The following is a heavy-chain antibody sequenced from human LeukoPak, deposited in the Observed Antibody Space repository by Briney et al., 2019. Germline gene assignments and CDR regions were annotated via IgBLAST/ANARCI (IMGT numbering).Heavy chain of an antibody. J-gene: IGHJ5*02. D-gene: IGHD3-9*01. V-gene: IGHV3-30*04. CDR2: ISYDGSKK. CDR3: AKGDYYDVLTGRQNWFGP. Sequence: GGSLRLSCAASGFTFSNYAMHWVRQAPGKGLEWVAVISYDGSKKYYADSVKGRFTISRDNSKNTLYLQMNSLRVEDTAVYYCAKGDYYDVLTGRQNWFGPWGQGTLVTVSS. CDR1: GFTFSNYA.